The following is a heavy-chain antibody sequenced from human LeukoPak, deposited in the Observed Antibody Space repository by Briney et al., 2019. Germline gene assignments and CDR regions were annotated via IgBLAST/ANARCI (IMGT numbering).Heavy chain of an antibody. D-gene: IGHD6-13*01. V-gene: IGHV3-30-3*01. CDR3: ARKGSSSWYGGGWAY. CDR1: GFTFSSYP. CDR2: ISSDGGTK. Sequence: PGGSLTLSCAASGFTFSSYPMHWVSQAPGKGLEWLAVISSDGGTKYYADSVQGRFTVSRDNSQNTLSLQLNSLRPEDMAVFYCARKGSSSWYGGGWAYWGQGIMVTVTS. J-gene: IGHJ1*01.